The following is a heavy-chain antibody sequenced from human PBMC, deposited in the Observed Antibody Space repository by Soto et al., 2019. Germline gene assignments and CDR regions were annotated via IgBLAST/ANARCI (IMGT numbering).Heavy chain of an antibody. D-gene: IGHD6-13*01. J-gene: IGHJ5*02. V-gene: IGHV4-4*02. CDR1: GDSINNSHW. CDR3: ARGVNSSPARGPNWFDP. CDR2: TYHSGTT. Sequence: QVQLQESGPGLVQPSGTLSLTCAVSGDSINNSHWWSWVRQTPGKGLEWIGETYHSGTTNYNPSLKTRVTISIDKSKNQFSLKMNSVTAADTAVYYCARGVNSSPARGPNWFDPWGQGTLVTVSS.